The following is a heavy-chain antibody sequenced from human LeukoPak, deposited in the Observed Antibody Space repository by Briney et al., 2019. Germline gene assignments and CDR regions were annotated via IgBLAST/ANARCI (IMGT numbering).Heavy chain of an antibody. CDR2: IYTTGNT. D-gene: IGHD3-3*01. CDR1: GGSINTYY. J-gene: IGHJ6*03. Sequence: SETLSLTCAVSGGSINTYYWSWIRQPPGKGLEWIGYIYTTGNTNYNPSLKGRVTISLDTSKNQFSLNLSSVTAADTAVYYCAKHDTVFGAAHFYMDVWGKGNTVTVSS. V-gene: IGHV4-4*09. CDR3: AKHDTVFGAAHFYMDV.